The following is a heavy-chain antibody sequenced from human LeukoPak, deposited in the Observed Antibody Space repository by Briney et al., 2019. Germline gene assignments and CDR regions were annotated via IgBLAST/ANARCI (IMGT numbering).Heavy chain of an antibody. J-gene: IGHJ4*02. Sequence: AGSLRLSCLAPGFTSSNFAMSWVRQAPGKGLEWVSAIRGTGGSTYYADSVKGRFTISRDNSKNTRYLQRNSLRAEDTAVYYCAKRDIVVVPGAIEDYWGQGTLVTVSS. V-gene: IGHV3-23*01. CDR1: GFTSSNFA. D-gene: IGHD2-2*01. CDR2: IRGTGGST. CDR3: AKRDIVVVPGAIEDY.